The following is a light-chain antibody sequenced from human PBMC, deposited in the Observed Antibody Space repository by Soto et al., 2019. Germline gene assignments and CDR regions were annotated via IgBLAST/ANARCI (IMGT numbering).Light chain of an antibody. CDR2: EVS. CDR3: SSYTSSSTLEV. V-gene: IGLV2-14*01. Sequence: QSALTQPASVSGSPGQSITISCTGTSSDVGVYNYVSWYQQHPGKAPKLMIYEVSNRPSGVSNRFSGSKSGNTASLTISGLQAEDEADYYCSSYTSSSTLEVFGGGTKLTV. J-gene: IGLJ3*02. CDR1: SSDVGVYNY.